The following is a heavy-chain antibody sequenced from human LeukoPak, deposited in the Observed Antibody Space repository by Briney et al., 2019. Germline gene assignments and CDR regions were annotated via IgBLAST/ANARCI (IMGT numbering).Heavy chain of an antibody. D-gene: IGHD2-15*01. Sequence: GGSLRLSCVVSGFTVSSNYMTWVRQAPGKGLEWGSVLYPGGTTYFADSVKGRFTISRDNSKNTLYLQMNSLRPEDTALYYCARTVVAAKTYYFDYWGRGTLVTVSS. CDR1: GFTVSSNY. V-gene: IGHV3-53*01. CDR2: LYPGGTT. J-gene: IGHJ4*02. CDR3: ARTVVAAKTYYFDY.